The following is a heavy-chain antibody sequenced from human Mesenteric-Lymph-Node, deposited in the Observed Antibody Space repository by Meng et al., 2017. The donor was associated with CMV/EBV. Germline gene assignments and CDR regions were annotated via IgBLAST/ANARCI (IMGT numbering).Heavy chain of an antibody. CDR2: ISDSGGST. V-gene: IGHV3-23*01. CDR1: GFTFSSYA. D-gene: IGHD2-2*01. Sequence: GESLKISCAASGFTFSSYAMSWVRQAPGKGLEWVSSISDSGGSTYYADSVKGRFTISRDNSKNTLYLQMNSLRAEDTAVYYCAKGQDIVVVPAADLIYYYYYGMDVWGQGTTVTVSS. CDR3: AKGQDIVVVPAADLIYYYYYGMDV. J-gene: IGHJ6*02.